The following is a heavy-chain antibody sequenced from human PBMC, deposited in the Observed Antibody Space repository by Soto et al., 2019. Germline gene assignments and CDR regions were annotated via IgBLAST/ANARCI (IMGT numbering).Heavy chain of an antibody. V-gene: IGHV3-23*01. D-gene: IGHD6-6*01. CDR2: ISGSGGST. CDR1: GFTFSSYA. J-gene: IGHJ3*02. Sequence: GGSLRLSCAASGFTFSSYAMSWVRQAPGKGLEWVSAISGSGGSTYYADSVKGRFTISRDNSKNTLYLQMNSLRAEDTVVYYCAVEYSSSSGAFDIWGQGTMVTVSS. CDR3: AVEYSSSSGAFDI.